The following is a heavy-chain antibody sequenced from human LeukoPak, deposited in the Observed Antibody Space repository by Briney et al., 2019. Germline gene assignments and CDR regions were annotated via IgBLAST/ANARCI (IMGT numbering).Heavy chain of an antibody. D-gene: IGHD1-7*01. Sequence: GGSLRLSCAASGFTFSNCAMNWVRHAPGRGLEWVSAISGSGDSTYYADSVKGRFTISRDNSKSTLYLQMNSLRADDTAVYYCAKDHVRGSITGTTVDYWGQGTLVTVSS. CDR2: ISGSGDST. CDR3: AKDHVRGSITGTTVDY. V-gene: IGHV3-23*01. J-gene: IGHJ4*02. CDR1: GFTFSNCA.